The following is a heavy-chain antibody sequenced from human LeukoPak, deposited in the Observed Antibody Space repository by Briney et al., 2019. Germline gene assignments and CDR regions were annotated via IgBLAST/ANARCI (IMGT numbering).Heavy chain of an antibody. CDR3: AKDLCGDYVCVFDY. V-gene: IGHV3-33*06. Sequence: LGGSLRLSCAASGFTFSSYGMHWVRQAPGKGLEWVAVIWHDGSNKYYADSVKGRFTISRDNSKNTLYLQMNSLRAEDTAVYYCAKDLCGDYVCVFDYWGQGTLVTVSS. J-gene: IGHJ4*02. CDR2: IWHDGSNK. D-gene: IGHD4-17*01. CDR1: GFTFSSYG.